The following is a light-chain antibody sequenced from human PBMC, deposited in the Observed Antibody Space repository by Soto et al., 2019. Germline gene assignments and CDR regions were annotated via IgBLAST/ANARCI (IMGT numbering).Light chain of an antibody. CDR2: KAS. CDR1: QSIITW. J-gene: IGKJ1*01. Sequence: DIQMTQSPSTLSASLGDRVTITCRASQSIITWLAWYQQKPGKAPKLLIYKASSLESGVPSRFSGSGSGTEFTITISSLQPDDFATYYRQQSNIYWTFGQGTKVEIK. CDR3: QQSNIYWT. V-gene: IGKV1-5*03.